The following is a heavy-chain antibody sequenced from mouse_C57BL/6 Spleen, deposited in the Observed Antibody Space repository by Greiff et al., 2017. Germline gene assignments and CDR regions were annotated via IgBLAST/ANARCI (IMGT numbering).Heavy chain of an antibody. V-gene: IGHV1-81*01. CDR3: AGSSTMVYWYFDV. J-gene: IGHJ1*03. CDR2: IYPRSGNT. D-gene: IGHD2-1*01. Sequence: QVQLQQSGAELARPGASVKLSCKASGYTFTSYGISWVKQRTGQGLEWIGEIYPRSGNTYYTEKFKGKATLTADKSSSTAYMELRSRSSEDSAFYFCAGSSTMVYWYFDVWGTGTTVTVSS. CDR1: GYTFTSYG.